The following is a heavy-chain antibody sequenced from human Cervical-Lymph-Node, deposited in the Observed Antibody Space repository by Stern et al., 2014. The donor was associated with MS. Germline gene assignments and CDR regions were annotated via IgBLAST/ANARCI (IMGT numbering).Heavy chain of an antibody. D-gene: IGHD6-13*01. CDR3: ASSRTMYSSYFDY. CDR2: IWYDGSNK. CDR1: GFTFSSYG. Sequence: MQLVESGGGVVQPGRSLRLSCAASGFTFSSYGMHWVRQAPGKGLEWVAVIWYDGSNKYYADSVKGRFTISRDNSKNTLSLQMTSLRAEDTAVYYCASSRTMYSSYFDYWGQGTLVTVSS. J-gene: IGHJ4*02. V-gene: IGHV3-33*01.